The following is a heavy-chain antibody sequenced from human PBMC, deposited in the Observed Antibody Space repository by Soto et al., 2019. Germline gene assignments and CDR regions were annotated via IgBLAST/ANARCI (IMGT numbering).Heavy chain of an antibody. CDR2: IIPIFGTA. CDR3: ASAVPVAIGFLPAYYFEY. V-gene: IGHV1-69*13. D-gene: IGHD2-2*01. Sequence: SVKVSCKASGGTFSSYAISWVRQAPGQGLEWMGGIIPIFGTANYAQKFQGRVTITADESTSTAYLELSILRPQDTAVDCGASAVPVAIGFLPAYYFEYWGQGTVVTVSS. J-gene: IGHJ4*02. CDR1: GGTFSSYA.